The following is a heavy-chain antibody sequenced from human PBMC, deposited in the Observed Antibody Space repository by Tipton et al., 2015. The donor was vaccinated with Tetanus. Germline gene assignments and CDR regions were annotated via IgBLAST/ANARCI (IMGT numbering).Heavy chain of an antibody. CDR2: IYYSGST. CDR3: AKVPWEGVYANWFDP. Sequence: GLVKPSETLSLTCTVSGGSVSSSTYYWVWIRQHPGKGLEWIGNIYYSGSTYYNPSLKSRVTISVDTSTNQFSLKLSSVTAADTAVYYCAKVPWEGVYANWFDPWGQGTLVTVSS. V-gene: IGHV4-31*03. CDR1: GGSVSSSTYY. D-gene: IGHD2-8*01. J-gene: IGHJ5*02.